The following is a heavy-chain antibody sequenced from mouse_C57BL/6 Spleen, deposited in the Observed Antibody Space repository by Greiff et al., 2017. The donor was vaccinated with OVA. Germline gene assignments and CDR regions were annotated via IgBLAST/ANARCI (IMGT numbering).Heavy chain of an antibody. CDR2: IDPSDRYT. CDR3: ARGDYYGSSPWFAY. V-gene: IGHV1-69*01. Sequence: LQQPGAELVMPGASVKLSCKASGYTFTSYWMHWVKQRPGQGLEWIGEIDPSDRYTNYNQKFKGKSTLTVDKSSSTAYMQLSSLTSEDSAVYYCARGDYYGSSPWFAYWGQGTLVTVSA. CDR1: GYTFTSYW. J-gene: IGHJ3*01. D-gene: IGHD1-1*01.